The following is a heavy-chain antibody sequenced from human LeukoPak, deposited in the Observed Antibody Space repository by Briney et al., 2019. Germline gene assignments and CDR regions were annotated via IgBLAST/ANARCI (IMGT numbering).Heavy chain of an antibody. J-gene: IGHJ6*03. V-gene: IGHV3-21*04. Sequence: GGSLRLSCAASGFTFSSYSMNWVRQAPGKGLEWVSSISSSSSYIYYADSVKGRFTISRDNAKNSLYLQMNSLRAEDTAVYYCAKNGYGGSDYYYYYMDVWGKGTTVTISS. D-gene: IGHD4-23*01. CDR2: ISSSSSYI. CDR1: GFTFSSYS. CDR3: AKNGYGGSDYYYYYMDV.